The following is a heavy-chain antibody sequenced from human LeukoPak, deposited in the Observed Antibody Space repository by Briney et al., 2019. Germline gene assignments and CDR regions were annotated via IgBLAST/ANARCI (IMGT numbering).Heavy chain of an antibody. V-gene: IGHV4-39*01. CDR3: ARLLIYCSSTSCHFDY. CDR1: GDSISSNNYY. J-gene: IGHJ4*02. Sequence: SETLSLTCTVSGDSISSNNYYWGWIRQPPRKGLERTGRIHYSGNTYYNPSPKSRVTISVDTSNNQFSLKLSSVTAADTAMYYCARLLIYCSSTSCHFDYWGQGTLVTVSS. CDR2: IHYSGNT. D-gene: IGHD2-2*01.